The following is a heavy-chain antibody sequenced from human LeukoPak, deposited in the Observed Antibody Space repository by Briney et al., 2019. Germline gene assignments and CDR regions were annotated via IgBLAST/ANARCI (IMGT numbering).Heavy chain of an antibody. CDR3: ARDPSEDIVVVPAAMLGGDY. V-gene: IGHV3-21*01. Sequence: GGSLRLSCAASGFTFSSYSMNWVRQAPGKGLEWVSSISSSSSSYIYYADSVKGRFTISRDNAKNSLYLQMNSLRAEDTAVYYCARDPSEDIVVVPAAMLGGDYWGQGTLVTVSS. D-gene: IGHD2-2*01. J-gene: IGHJ4*02. CDR2: ISSSSSSYI. CDR1: GFTFSSYS.